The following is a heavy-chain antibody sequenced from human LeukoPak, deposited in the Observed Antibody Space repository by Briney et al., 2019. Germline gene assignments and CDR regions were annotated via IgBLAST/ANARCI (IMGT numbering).Heavy chain of an antibody. CDR1: GFTFSSYG. CDR3: AKDLQGAGFGDFEVET. Sequence: GRSLRLSCAASGFTFSSYGMHWVRQAPGKGLEWVAVISYDGSNKYYADSVKGRFTTSRDNSKNTLYLQMNSLRAEDTAVYYCAKDLQGAGFGDFEVETWGQGTLVTVSS. D-gene: IGHD3-10*01. V-gene: IGHV3-30*18. J-gene: IGHJ5*02. CDR2: ISYDGSNK.